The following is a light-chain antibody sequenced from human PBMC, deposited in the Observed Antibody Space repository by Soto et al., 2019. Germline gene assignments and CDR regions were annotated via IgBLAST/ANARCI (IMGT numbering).Light chain of an antibody. CDR2: RNN. CDR3: AAWDARLSGYV. J-gene: IGLJ1*01. V-gene: IGLV1-47*01. Sequence: QTVVTQPPSVSATPGQRVTISCSGSSSNIGSNYVYWYQGLPGAAPKLLIYRNNQRPSGVPDRFSGSMSGTSASLAISGLRSEDEADYYCAAWDARLSGYVFGTGTKLTVL. CDR1: SSNIGSNY.